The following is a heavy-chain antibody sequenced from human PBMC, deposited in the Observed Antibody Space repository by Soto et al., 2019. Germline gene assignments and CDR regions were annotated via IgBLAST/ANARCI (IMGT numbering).Heavy chain of an antibody. D-gene: IGHD4-17*01. Sequence: PGGSLRLSCAASGFTFSTYPMHWARQAPGKGLEWVAIISHDGSDRYYADSVKGRFTISRDNSKNTLYLQMNSLRTEDTAVYYCARDQDYGDLGRMDYWGQGTLVTVSS. CDR3: ARDQDYGDLGRMDY. CDR2: ISHDGSDR. J-gene: IGHJ4*02. CDR1: GFTFSTYP. V-gene: IGHV3-30-3*01.